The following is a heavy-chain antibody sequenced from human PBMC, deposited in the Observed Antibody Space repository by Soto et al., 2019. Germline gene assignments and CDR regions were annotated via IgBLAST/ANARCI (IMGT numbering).Heavy chain of an antibody. Sequence: SETLSLTCTVSGGSISSYYWSWIRQPPGKGLEWIGYIYYSGSTNYNPSLKSRVTISVDTSKNQFSLKLSSVTAADTAVYYCASYDSSGHDYWGQGTLVTVSS. CDR3: ASYDSSGHDY. CDR1: GGSISSYY. J-gene: IGHJ4*02. CDR2: IYYSGST. D-gene: IGHD6-19*01. V-gene: IGHV4-59*08.